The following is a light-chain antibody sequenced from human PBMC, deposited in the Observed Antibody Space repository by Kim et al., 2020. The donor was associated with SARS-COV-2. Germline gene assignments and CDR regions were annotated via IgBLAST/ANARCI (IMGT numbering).Light chain of an antibody. V-gene: IGKV3-11*01. CDR3: QQRSNWPLT. J-gene: IGKJ4*01. CDR2: DAS. CDR1: QSVSRY. Sequence: EIVLTQSPATLSLSPGERATLSCRASQSVSRYLAWYQQKPCQAPRLLIYDASNRATGIPARFSGSGSGTDFTLTISSLEPEDIAVYYCQQRSNWPLTFGGGTKLEI.